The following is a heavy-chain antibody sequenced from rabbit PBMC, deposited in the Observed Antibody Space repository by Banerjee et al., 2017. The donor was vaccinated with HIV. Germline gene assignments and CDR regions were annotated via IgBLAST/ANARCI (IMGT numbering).Heavy chain of an antibody. Sequence: QEQLVESGGGLFQPGGSLPLTCTASGFSLNNNYVMCWVRQAPGKGLEWIGCINTGSSGNTYYASWAKGRFTISKTSSTTVTLQMTSLTAADTATYFCASSYYSYGGVGYAAGTWGPGTLVTVS. CDR3: ASSYYSYGGVGYAAGT. J-gene: IGHJ4*01. CDR2: INTGSSGNT. CDR1: GFSLNNNYV. D-gene: IGHD6-1*01. V-gene: IGHV1S45*01.